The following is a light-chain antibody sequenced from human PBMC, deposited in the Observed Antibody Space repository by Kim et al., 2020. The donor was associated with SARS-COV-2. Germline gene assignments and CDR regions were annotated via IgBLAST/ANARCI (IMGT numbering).Light chain of an antibody. CDR2: VAS. CDR3: QEYNNWPPGT. V-gene: IGKV3-15*01. CDR1: HGVSSN. J-gene: IGKJ1*01. Sequence: SPGEKASFSCRARHGVSSNLSWSQQKPGQAPRLLIYVASTRATGIPARFSGSGSGTEFTLTISSLQSEDFAVYYCQEYNNWPPGTFCQGTKVDIK.